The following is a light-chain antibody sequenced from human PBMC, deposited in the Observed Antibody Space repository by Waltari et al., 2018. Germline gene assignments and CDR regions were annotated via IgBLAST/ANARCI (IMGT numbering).Light chain of an antibody. Sequence: QSALTQPASVSGSPGQPITISCSGISSDVGGYTFVSWYQQHPGKAPKLLIFDVSNRPSGVSNRFSGSKSGNTASLTISGLQPEDEADYYCSSYRRSSTYVLLGGGTKLTVL. J-gene: IGLJ2*01. CDR3: SSYRRSSTYVL. CDR2: DVS. V-gene: IGLV2-14*03. CDR1: SSDVGGYTF.